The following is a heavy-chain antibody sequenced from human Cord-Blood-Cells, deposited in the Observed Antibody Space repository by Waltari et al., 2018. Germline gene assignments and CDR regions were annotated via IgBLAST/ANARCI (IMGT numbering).Heavy chain of an antibody. D-gene: IGHD1-26*01. CDR2: ISYDGSTK. CDR1: GFTFSSYG. V-gene: IGHV3-30*18. CDR3: AKGSRGSLDY. Sequence: QVQLVESGGGVVQPGRSLRLSCAASGFTFSSYGMHWVRQAPGKGLEWVAVISYDGSTKYYADSVKGRFTISRDNSKNTLYLQMNSLRAEDTAVYYCAKGSRGSLDYWGQGTLVTVSS. J-gene: IGHJ4*02.